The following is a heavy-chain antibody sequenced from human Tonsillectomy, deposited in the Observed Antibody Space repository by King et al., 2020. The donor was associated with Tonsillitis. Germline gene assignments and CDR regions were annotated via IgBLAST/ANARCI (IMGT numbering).Heavy chain of an antibody. CDR3: ARLGDFGNFYYYYYYMDV. CDR1: GFSFSDYY. D-gene: IGHD4-17*01. Sequence: VQLVESGGGLVKPGGSLRLFCAASGFSFSDYYMTWIRQAPGKGLEWVSYISSSDTTTIYYADSVKGRFTIPRDNAKNSLYLQMNSLRAEDTAVYYCARLGDFGNFYYYYYYMDVWGKGTTVTVSS. J-gene: IGHJ6*03. CDR2: ISSSDTTTI. V-gene: IGHV3-11*01.